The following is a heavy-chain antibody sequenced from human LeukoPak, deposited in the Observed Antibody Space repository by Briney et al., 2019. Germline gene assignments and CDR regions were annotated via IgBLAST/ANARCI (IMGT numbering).Heavy chain of an antibody. Sequence: PGGSLRLSCVVSGFIFSNYEMNWVRQAPGKGLEWVSYISSTGNTIYYAESVKGRFTISRDDAKDSLYLQINSLGAEDTAVYYCARERVSLVRGVIGYWGQGTLVTVSS. J-gene: IGHJ4*02. CDR2: ISSTGNTI. CDR3: ARERVSLVRGVIGY. D-gene: IGHD3-10*01. CDR1: GFIFSNYE. V-gene: IGHV3-48*03.